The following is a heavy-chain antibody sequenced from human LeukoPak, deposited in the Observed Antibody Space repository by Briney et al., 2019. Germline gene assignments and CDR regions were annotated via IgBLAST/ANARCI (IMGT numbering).Heavy chain of an antibody. D-gene: IGHD3-10*01. Sequence: GEALKISCKGSGYSFTSYWIGWARQMPGKGLEWRGIIYPGYSYISYSPSVQGQVTISADKSIRTVHLQWRSLKASDTAMYYCARSMVRGGSEAFDIWGEGRMVIV. CDR3: ARSMVRGGSEAFDI. CDR2: IYPGYSYI. CDR1: GYSFTSYW. V-gene: IGHV5-51*01. J-gene: IGHJ3*02.